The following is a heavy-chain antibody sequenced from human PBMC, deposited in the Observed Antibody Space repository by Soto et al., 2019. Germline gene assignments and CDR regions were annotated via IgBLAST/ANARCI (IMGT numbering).Heavy chain of an antibody. V-gene: IGHV1-69*06. CDR2: ITPVYGTP. D-gene: IGHD3-10*01. CDR1: GGTFSSYR. CDR3: ARDLPSLEVRSYGMDV. Sequence: SVKVSCKVSGGTFSSYRFSWVRQAPGQGLEWMGGITPVYGTPDYTQKFQGRVTVTADRSTNTAYMELSRLTSEDTAVYYCARDLPSLEVRSYGMDVWGQGTTVTVSS. J-gene: IGHJ6*02.